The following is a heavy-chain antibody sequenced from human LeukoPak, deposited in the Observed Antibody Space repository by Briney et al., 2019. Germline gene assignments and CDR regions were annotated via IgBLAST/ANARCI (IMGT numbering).Heavy chain of an antibody. CDR3: ARDGDSSSLDY. D-gene: IGHD6-13*01. CDR2: IYYSGST. J-gene: IGHJ4*02. CDR1: GGSISSYY. Sequence: SQTLSLTCTVSGGSISSYYWSWIRQPPRNGMEWNGYIYYSGSTNYNPSLKSRVTISVDTSKNQFSLKLSSVTAADTAVYYCARDGDSSSLDYWGQGTLVTVSS. V-gene: IGHV4-59*01.